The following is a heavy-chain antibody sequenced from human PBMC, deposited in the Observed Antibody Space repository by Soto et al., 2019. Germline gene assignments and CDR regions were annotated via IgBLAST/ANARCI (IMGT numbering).Heavy chain of an antibody. D-gene: IGHD3-3*01. J-gene: IGHJ5*02. CDR2: INPSGGST. Sequence: GASVKVSCKASGYTFTSYYMHWVRQAPGQGLEWMGIINPSGGSTIYAQKFQGRVTMTRDTSTSTVYMELSSLRSEDTAVYYCAVLDFWSGYYERWFDPWGQGTLVTVSS. CDR3: AVLDFWSGYYERWFDP. V-gene: IGHV1-46*01. CDR1: GYTFTSYY.